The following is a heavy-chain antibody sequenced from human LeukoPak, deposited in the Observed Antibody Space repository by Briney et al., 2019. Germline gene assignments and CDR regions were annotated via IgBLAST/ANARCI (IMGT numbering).Heavy chain of an antibody. CDR2: IYHNGNT. J-gene: IGHJ5*02. D-gene: IGHD6-13*01. CDR1: GYSISSGYY. V-gene: IGHV4-38-2*01. CDR3: ARAYHSSWYLNWFDP. Sequence: SETLTLTCAVSGYSISSGYYWGWIRQPPRKGLEWIGSIYHNGNTYYNPSLKSRVTISVDTSKNEFSLKLSSVTAADTAVYYCARAYHSSWYLNWFDPWGQGTLVTVSS.